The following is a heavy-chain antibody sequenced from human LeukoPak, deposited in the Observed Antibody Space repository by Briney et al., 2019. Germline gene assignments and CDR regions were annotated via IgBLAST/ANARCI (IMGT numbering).Heavy chain of an antibody. Sequence: GGSLRLSCAASGFTFSSYWMHWVRQAPGKGLVWVSRINSDGSSTSYADSVKGRFTISRDNAKNTLYLQMNSLRPEDTAVYYCAKDWSGDYNWSDPWGQGTLVTVSS. V-gene: IGHV3-74*01. D-gene: IGHD3-3*01. J-gene: IGHJ5*02. CDR1: GFTFSSYW. CDR2: INSDGSST. CDR3: AKDWSGDYNWSDP.